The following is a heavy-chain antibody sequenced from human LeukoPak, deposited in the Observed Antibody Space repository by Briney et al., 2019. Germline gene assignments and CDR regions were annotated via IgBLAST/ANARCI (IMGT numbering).Heavy chain of an antibody. J-gene: IGHJ4*02. CDR1: GFTFDDYT. CDR3: ARDKTGTGIDY. Sequence: GGSLRLSCAASGFTFDDYTMHWVRQAPGKGLEWVSLISWDGVTTYYAHSVKGRFTISRDSSKNSLFLRMNSLRTEDTALYYCARDKTGTGIDYWGQGTLVTVSS. V-gene: IGHV3-43*01. CDR2: ISWDGVTT. D-gene: IGHD1-7*01.